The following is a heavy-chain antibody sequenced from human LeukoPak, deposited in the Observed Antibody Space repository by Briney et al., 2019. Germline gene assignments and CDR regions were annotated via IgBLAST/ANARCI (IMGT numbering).Heavy chain of an antibody. D-gene: IGHD3-22*01. CDR3: ARDIRESFSYDSSGFDY. CDR1: GYTFTSYY. Sequence: ASVKVSCKASGYTFTSYYMLWVRQAPGQGLEWMGIINPSGGSTSYAQKFQGRVTMTRDTSTSTVYMELSSLRSEDTAVYYCARDIRESFSYDSSGFDYWGQGTLVTASS. V-gene: IGHV1-46*01. J-gene: IGHJ4*02. CDR2: INPSGGST.